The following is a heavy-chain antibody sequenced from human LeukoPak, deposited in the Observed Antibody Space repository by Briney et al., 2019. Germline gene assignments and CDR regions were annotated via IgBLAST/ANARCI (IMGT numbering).Heavy chain of an antibody. CDR3: ARELRLITYGMDV. CDR2: IYYSGST. D-gene: IGHD3-3*01. V-gene: IGHV4-30-4*01. Sequence: PSETLSLTCTVSGGSISSGDYYWSWIRQPPGKGLEWIGYIYYSGSTCYNPSLKSRVTISVDTSKNQFSLKLSSVTAADTAVYYCARELRLITYGMDVWGQGTTVTVSS. J-gene: IGHJ6*02. CDR1: GGSISSGDYY.